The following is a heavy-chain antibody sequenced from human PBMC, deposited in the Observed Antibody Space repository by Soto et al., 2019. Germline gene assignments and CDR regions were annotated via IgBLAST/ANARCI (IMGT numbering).Heavy chain of an antibody. D-gene: IGHD2-8*02. CDR1: GGSISSYY. CDR2: IYYSGST. CDR3: ARDKITGLFDY. Sequence: SETLSLTCTVSGGSISSYYWSWIRQPPGKGLEWIGYIYYSGSTNYNPSLKSRVTISVDTSKNQFSLKLTSVTAADTAVYYCARDKITGLFDYWGQGTLVTSPQ. V-gene: IGHV4-59*12. J-gene: IGHJ4*02.